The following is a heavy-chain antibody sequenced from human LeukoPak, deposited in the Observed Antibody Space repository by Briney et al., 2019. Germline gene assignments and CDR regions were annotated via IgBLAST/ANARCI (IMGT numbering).Heavy chain of an antibody. V-gene: IGHV3-23*01. Sequence: GGSLRLSCAASGFTFTSYAMSWVRQAPGKGLEWVSGISGRGGSTYYADSVKGRFTISRDNSKNTLYMQMNSLRAEDTAVYYCAKDVEQQLVKGYFDYWGQGTLVTVSS. CDR1: GFTFTSYA. CDR2: ISGRGGST. D-gene: IGHD6-13*01. CDR3: AKDVEQQLVKGYFDY. J-gene: IGHJ4*02.